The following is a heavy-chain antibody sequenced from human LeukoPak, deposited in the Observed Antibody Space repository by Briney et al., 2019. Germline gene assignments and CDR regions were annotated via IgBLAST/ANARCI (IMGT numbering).Heavy chain of an antibody. CDR2: IYPGDSDT. D-gene: IGHD2-15*01. CDR1: GYSFTSYW. J-gene: IGHJ4*02. CDR3: ARLSGYCSGGSCPLFHY. Sequence: GESLKISCKGSGYSFTSYWIGWVRQMPGKGLEWMGIIYPGDSDTRYSPSFQGQVTISADKSISTAYLQWSSPKASDTAMYYCARLSGYCSGGSCPLFHYWGQGTLVTVSS. V-gene: IGHV5-51*01.